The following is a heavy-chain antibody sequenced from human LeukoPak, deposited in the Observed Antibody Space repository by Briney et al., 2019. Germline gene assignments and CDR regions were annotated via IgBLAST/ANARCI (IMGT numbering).Heavy chain of an antibody. CDR3: ARGRIVGATVDY. Sequence: SETLSLTCTVSGGPISSSSYYWGWIRQPPGKGLEWIGSIYYSGSTYYNPSLKSRVTISVDTSKNQFSLKLSSVTAADTAVYYCARGRIVGATVDYWGQGTLVTVSS. CDR2: IYYSGST. J-gene: IGHJ4*02. D-gene: IGHD1-26*01. CDR1: GGPISSSSYY. V-gene: IGHV4-39*07.